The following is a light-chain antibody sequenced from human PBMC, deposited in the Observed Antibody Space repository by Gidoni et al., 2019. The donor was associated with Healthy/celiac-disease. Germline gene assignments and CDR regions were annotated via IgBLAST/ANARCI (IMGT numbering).Light chain of an antibody. CDR1: QSVLYISNNKNY. CDR2: WAS. Sequence: DIVMTQSPDTLAVSLGERATINCQSSQSVLYISNNKNYLAWYQQKPGETPKLLIYWASTRESGVPDRFSGSGSGTDFTLTISSLQAEDVAVYYCQQYYSTPWTFGQGTKVEIK. V-gene: IGKV4-1*01. J-gene: IGKJ1*01. CDR3: QQYYSTPWT.